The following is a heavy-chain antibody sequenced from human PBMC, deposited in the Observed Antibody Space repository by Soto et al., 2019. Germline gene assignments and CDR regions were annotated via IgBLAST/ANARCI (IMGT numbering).Heavy chain of an antibody. D-gene: IGHD2-15*01. V-gene: IGHV3-23*01. CDR2: ISDSADNI. Sequence: EVQLLESGGGLVQPGGSLRLSCAASGFTFSDYAISWVRLAPGRGLEWVSAISDSADNIYYADSVKGWFTVSRDNSKNMLHLQMSSLSADDTPVYYCVLEVCVDVKKYFDPWRQGTQVTVSS. CDR3: VLEVCVDVKKYFDP. J-gene: IGHJ5*02. CDR1: GFTFSDYA.